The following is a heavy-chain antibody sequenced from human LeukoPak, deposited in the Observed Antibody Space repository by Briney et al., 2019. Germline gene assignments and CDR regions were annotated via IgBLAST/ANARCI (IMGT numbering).Heavy chain of an antibody. J-gene: IGHJ4*02. CDR1: GYTFTDHF. Sequence: GASVKVSCKTSGYTFTDHFMHWVRQAPGQGLEWMGWMNPDSGGTYYAQKFQGRVTITRDTSISTAYMELSNLRSDDTAVYFCATLGGRSLAAHNGDWGQGTLVTVSS. CDR2: MNPDSGGT. D-gene: IGHD3-16*01. V-gene: IGHV1-2*02. CDR3: ATLGGRSLAAHNGD.